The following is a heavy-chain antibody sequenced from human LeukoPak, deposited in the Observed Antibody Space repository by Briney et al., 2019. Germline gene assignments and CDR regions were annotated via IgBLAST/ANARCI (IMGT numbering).Heavy chain of an antibody. CDR2: IRYDGSDK. J-gene: IGHJ3*01. CDR1: GFNFRSFA. V-gene: IGHV3-30*02. D-gene: IGHD6-19*01. CDR3: ASRIVVAAADAFDV. Sequence: GGSLRLSCAASGFNFRSFAMHRVRQAPGKGLEWVAFIRYDGSDKYYADSVKGRFTISRDNSKNTLYLQMSSLRAEDTAVYYCASRIVVAAADAFDVWGQGTVVTVS.